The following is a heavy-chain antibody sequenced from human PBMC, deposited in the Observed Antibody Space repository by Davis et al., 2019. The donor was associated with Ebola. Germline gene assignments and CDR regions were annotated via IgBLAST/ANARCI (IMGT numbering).Heavy chain of an antibody. CDR1: GFTSSRSV. V-gene: IGHV3-23*01. CDR2: ISGSGSST. J-gene: IGHJ4*02. D-gene: IGHD3-10*01. Sequence: ESLSLSCAASGFTSSRSVMRWVRHAHGKVLEWVSAISGSGSSTYYADSVKGRFTISRDNSKNTLYLQMNSLRAEDTAVFYCARDRFASGSYYNGRLDYWGQGALVTVSS. CDR3: ARDRFASGSYYNGRLDY.